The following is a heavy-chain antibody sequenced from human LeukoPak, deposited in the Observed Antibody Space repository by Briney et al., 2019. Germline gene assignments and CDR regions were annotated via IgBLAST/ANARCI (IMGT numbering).Heavy chain of an antibody. V-gene: IGHV5-51*01. Sequence: GESLKISCKGPGYSFASYWIAWVRQMPGKGLEWMGVIYPGNSDITYSPSFQGQVTISADKSVSTAYLHWSSLKASDTAIYYCARHLSSITSCPNYWGQGTLVTVSS. D-gene: IGHD2-2*01. CDR3: ARHLSSITSCPNY. CDR1: GYSFASYW. CDR2: IYPGNSDI. J-gene: IGHJ4*02.